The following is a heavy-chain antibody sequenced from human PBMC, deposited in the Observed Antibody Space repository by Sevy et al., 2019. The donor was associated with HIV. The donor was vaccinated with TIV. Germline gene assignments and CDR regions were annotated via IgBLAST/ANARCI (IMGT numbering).Heavy chain of an antibody. V-gene: IGHV3-7*04. Sequence: GGSLRLSCAASGFTFSSYAMSWVRQAPGKPLEWVANIKEDDTVKYYVDSVQGRFTIFRDNGRNLVYLVMNNLRVEDTALYYCVRAIQSEGSFWGQGTLVTVSS. CDR2: IKEDDTVK. CDR3: VRAIQSEGSF. J-gene: IGHJ4*02. CDR1: GFTFSSYA. D-gene: IGHD2-2*02.